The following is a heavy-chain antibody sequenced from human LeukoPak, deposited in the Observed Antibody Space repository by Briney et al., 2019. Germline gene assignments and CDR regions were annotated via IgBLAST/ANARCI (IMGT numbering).Heavy chain of an antibody. CDR3: ARSGGTSSPIDY. CDR2: INAGNGNT. Sequence: ASVTVSCKASGYTFTSYAMHWVRQAPGQRLEWMGWINAGNGNTKYSQKFQGRVTITRDTSASTAYMELSSLRSEDTAVYYCARSGGTSSPIDYWGQETLVTVSS. J-gene: IGHJ4*02. CDR1: GYTFTSYA. D-gene: IGHD2-2*01. V-gene: IGHV1-3*01.